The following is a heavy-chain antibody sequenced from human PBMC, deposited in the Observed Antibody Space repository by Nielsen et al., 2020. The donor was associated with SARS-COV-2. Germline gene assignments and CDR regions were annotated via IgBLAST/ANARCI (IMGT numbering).Heavy chain of an antibody. J-gene: IGHJ4*02. CDR1: GFGFDGYW. V-gene: IGHV3-7*01. D-gene: IGHD4-17*01. CDR2: IKQDGSEK. CDR3: ARAPDYGDSSFDY. Sequence: GGSLRLSCAASGFGFDGYWMSWVRQAPGKGLEWVAKIKQDGSEKYYADSVKGRFTISRDNSKNTLYLQMNSLRAEDTAVYYCARAPDYGDSSFDYWGQGTLVTVSS.